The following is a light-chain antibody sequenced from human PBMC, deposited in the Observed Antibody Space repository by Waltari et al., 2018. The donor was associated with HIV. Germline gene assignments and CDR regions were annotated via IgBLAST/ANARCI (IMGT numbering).Light chain of an antibody. CDR2: PDN. V-gene: IGLV3-1*01. J-gene: IGLJ2*01. Sequence: YELTQPPSVAVSPGQTASITCSANQLGAKYVSWYQQKPGQSPVLVIYPDNKRPSGIPERYSASLSWNTATLTISGTLPIDEADYYCQTWDRPTVIFGGGTKLTV. CDR1: QLGAKY. CDR3: QTWDRPTVI.